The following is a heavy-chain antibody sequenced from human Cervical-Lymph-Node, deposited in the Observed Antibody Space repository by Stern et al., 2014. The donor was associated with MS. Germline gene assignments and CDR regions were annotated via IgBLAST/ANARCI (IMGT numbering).Heavy chain of an antibody. CDR1: GFTFPDHF. J-gene: IGHJ6*02. Sequence: VQLVESGGGLVQPGGSLRLSCAVSGFTFPDHFIDWVRQAPGKGLEWVGRIRNKARHYGPEYAAAVKGRFTLSRDDSENSLSLQMNSLKTEDTAVYYCVRDNKFYGIDVWGQGTTVTVSS. CDR2: IRNKARHYGP. D-gene: IGHD1/OR15-1a*01. CDR3: VRDNKFYGIDV. V-gene: IGHV3-72*01.